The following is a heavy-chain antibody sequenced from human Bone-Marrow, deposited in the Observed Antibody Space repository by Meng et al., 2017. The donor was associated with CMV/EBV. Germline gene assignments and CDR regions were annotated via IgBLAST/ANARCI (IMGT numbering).Heavy chain of an antibody. CDR2: ISYSGFT. Sequence: SLSLSCGGSGGSISSYSWTWIRQPPGKALEWVGSISYSGFTNYNPSLKSRVTISVDTSKSQFSLNLSSVTAADTAVYYCARDNLMITFGGVDKTHWFDPWGQGTRVTVSS. V-gene: IGHV4-59*13. D-gene: IGHD3-16*01. CDR3: ARDNLMITFGGVDKTHWFDP. J-gene: IGHJ5*02. CDR1: GGSISSYS.